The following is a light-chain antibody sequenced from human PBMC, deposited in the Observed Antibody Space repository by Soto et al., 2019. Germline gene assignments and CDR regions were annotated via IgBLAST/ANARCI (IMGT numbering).Light chain of an antibody. CDR1: SSDIGRYNF. CDR2: EVS. V-gene: IGLV2-14*01. CDR3: TSYTSSFYV. Sequence: QSALTQPASVSGSPGQPLTISCTGTSSDIGRYNFVSWYQQHPDKAPKLMIYEVSNRPSGVSNRFSGSKSGNTASLTISGLQAEDEADYYCTSYTSSFYVFGTGTKVTVL. J-gene: IGLJ1*01.